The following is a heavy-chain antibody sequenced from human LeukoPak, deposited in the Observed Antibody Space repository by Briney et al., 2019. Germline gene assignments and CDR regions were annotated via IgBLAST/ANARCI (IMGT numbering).Heavy chain of an antibody. CDR2: IIPIFGTA. J-gene: IGHJ4*02. CDR3: ASRLYCSNTRCRNFPFAY. V-gene: IGHV1-69*01. CDR1: GGTFSSYA. Sequence: SVKVSCKASGGTFSSYAINWVRQAPGQGLEWMGGIIPIFGTANYARKFQDRVTITADESTSTAYMELSSLRSEDTAIYYCASRLYCSNTRCRNFPFAYWGQGTLVTVSS. D-gene: IGHD2-2*01.